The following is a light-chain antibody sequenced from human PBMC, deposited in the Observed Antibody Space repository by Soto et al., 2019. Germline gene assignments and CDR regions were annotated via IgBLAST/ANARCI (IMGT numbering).Light chain of an antibody. CDR2: DAS. J-gene: IGKJ2*01. Sequence: DIQMTQSPYTLSASVGDRVTITCRASQSISGWLAWYQQKPGKAPKFLIYDASSLESGVPSRFSGSGSGTEFSLTISRLQPDDFATYYCQQYNSYSVNAFGQGTKLEI. CDR1: QSISGW. V-gene: IGKV1-5*01. CDR3: QQYNSYSVNA.